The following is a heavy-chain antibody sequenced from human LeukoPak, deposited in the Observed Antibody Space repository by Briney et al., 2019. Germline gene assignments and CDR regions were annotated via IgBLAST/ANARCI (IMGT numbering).Heavy chain of an antibody. Sequence: SETLSLTCTVSGGSISSYYWSWIRQPPGKGLEWIGRAHSDGTTNYNPSIKSRVTMSIDTSKNQLSLKLTSVTAADAAVYYCARDGLYTYGYSYFDYWGQGTLVTVSS. CDR2: AHSDGTT. CDR1: GGSISSYY. CDR3: ARDGLYTYGYSYFDY. V-gene: IGHV4-4*07. J-gene: IGHJ4*02. D-gene: IGHD5-18*01.